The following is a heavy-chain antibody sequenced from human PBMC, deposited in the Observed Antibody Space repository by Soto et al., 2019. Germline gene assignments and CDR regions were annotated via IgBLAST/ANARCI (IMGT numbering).Heavy chain of an antibody. Sequence: GGSLRLSCAASGFTFDDYGMSWVRQAPGKGLEWVSGINWNGGSTGYADSVKGRFTISRDNSKSTLYLQMNSLRAEDTAFYYWGRDLERIIAAVGRFWGQGTVVTVSS. CDR3: GRDLERIIAAVGRF. J-gene: IGHJ4*02. CDR1: GFTFDDYG. D-gene: IGHD6-13*01. V-gene: IGHV3-20*04. CDR2: INWNGGST.